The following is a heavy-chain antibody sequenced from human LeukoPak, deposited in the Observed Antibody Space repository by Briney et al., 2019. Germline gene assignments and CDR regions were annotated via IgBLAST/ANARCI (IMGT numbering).Heavy chain of an antibody. CDR1: GFTFGDYA. CDR2: IRYDGSDK. D-gene: IGHD3-10*01. V-gene: IGHV3-30*02. Sequence: QSGGSLRLSCTASGFTFGDYAMTWVRQAPGKGLEWVAFIRYDGSDKYYADSVKGRFTISRDNFKNTLYLQMNSLRAEDTAVYYCAKDARGSGSYYSFWDQGNLVIVSS. CDR3: AKDARGSGSYYSF. J-gene: IGHJ4*02.